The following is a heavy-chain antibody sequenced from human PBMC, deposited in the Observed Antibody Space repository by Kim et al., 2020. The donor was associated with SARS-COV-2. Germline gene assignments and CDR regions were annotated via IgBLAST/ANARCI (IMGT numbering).Heavy chain of an antibody. D-gene: IGHD3-22*01. J-gene: IGHJ1*01. V-gene: IGHV3-23*01. Sequence: YADAVKGRFIIARDNSKKTLHLQTNSLGAEDTAVYYCAKDFGSSGSEFHSWGQGTLVTVTS. CDR3: AKDFGSSGSEFHS.